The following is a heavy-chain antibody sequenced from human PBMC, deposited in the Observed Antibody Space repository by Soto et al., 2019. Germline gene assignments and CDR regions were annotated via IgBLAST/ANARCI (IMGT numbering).Heavy chain of an antibody. Sequence: ASVKVSCKASGYTFTSYGISWVRQAPGQGLEWMGWISAYNGNINYAQNLQGRVTMTTDTSTSTVYMELRSLRSDDTAVYYCARLDIVVVPAAIDRAFDIWGQGTMVTVSS. CDR3: ARLDIVVVPAAIDRAFDI. V-gene: IGHV1-18*01. D-gene: IGHD2-2*03. CDR2: ISAYNGNI. J-gene: IGHJ3*02. CDR1: GYTFTSYG.